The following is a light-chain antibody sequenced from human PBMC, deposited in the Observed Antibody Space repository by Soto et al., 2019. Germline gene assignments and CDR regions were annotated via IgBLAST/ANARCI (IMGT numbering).Light chain of an antibody. CDR3: QRYNNWPPWT. Sequence: EIVMTQSPATLSVSPGERATLSCRASQSVSSNLAWYQQKPGQAPRLLIYGASTRATGIPARFSGSGSGTEFPLTIRSLQSEAFDVYYCQRYNNWPPWTFGQGTKVEIK. V-gene: IGKV3-15*01. CDR2: GAS. J-gene: IGKJ1*01. CDR1: QSVSSN.